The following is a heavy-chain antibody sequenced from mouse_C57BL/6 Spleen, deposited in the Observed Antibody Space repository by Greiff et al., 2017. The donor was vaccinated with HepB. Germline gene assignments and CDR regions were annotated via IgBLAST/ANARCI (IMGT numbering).Heavy chain of an antibody. CDR3: ARCDHYYGSSYGY. Sequence: QVQLQQPGAELVKPGASVKMSCKASGYTFTSYWITWVKQRPGQGLEWIGDIYPGSGSTNYNEKFKSKATLTVDTSSSIAYMQLSSLTSEDSAVYYCARCDHYYGSSYGYWGQGTTLTVSS. J-gene: IGHJ2*01. CDR2: IYPGSGST. D-gene: IGHD1-1*01. CDR1: GYTFTSYW. V-gene: IGHV1-55*01.